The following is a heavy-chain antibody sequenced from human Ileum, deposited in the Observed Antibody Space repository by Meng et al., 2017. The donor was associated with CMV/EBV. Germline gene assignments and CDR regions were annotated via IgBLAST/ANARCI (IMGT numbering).Heavy chain of an antibody. V-gene: IGHV4-30-4*08. CDR1: GVSISSSTYY. CDR3: VRQVVAASFGY. J-gene: IGHJ4*02. D-gene: IGHD2-15*01. Sequence: QDSGPGLGKPSETLSLPCTVPGVSISSSTYYWSWIRQPPGRGLEWIGYIYYSGSPYYKPSLKSRVTISLDTSKNQFSLNLRSVTATDSAVYYCVRQVVAASFGYWGQGALVTVSS. CDR2: IYYSGSP.